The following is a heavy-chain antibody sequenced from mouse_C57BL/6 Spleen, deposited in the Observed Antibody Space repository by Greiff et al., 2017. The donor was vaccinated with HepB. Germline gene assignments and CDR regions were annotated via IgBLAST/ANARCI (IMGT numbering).Heavy chain of an antibody. CDR1: GYSITSDY. CDR2: ISYSGST. V-gene: IGHV3-8*01. Sequence: EVQLQESGPGLAKPSQTLSLTCSVTGYSITSDYLNWIRQSPGNKLEYMGYISYSGSTYYNPSLKSRISITRDTAKNQSYLQLNSVTTEDTATYYCARGGFRYFDVWGTGTTVTVSS. J-gene: IGHJ1*03. CDR3: ARGGFRYFDV.